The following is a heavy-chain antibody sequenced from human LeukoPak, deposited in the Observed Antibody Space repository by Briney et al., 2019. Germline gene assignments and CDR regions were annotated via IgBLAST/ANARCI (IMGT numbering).Heavy chain of an antibody. J-gene: IGHJ6*03. CDR1: GGSISSSNW. V-gene: IGHV4-4*02. CDR3: ARFYCSGGSCYGHMDV. CDR2: IYHSGST. Sequence: PSETLSLTCAVSGGSISSSNWWSWVRQPPGKGLEWIGEIYHSGSTNYNPSLKSRVTISVDTSKNQFSLKLSSVTAADTAVYYCARFYCSGGSCYGHMDVWGKGTTVTVSS. D-gene: IGHD2-15*01.